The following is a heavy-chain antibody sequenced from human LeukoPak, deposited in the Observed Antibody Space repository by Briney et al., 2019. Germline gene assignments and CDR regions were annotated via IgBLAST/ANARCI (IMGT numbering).Heavy chain of an antibody. V-gene: IGHV4-4*07. CDR1: GGSISSYY. J-gene: IGHJ4*02. Sequence: SETLSLTCTVSGGSISSYYWSWIRQPAGKGLGWIGRIYTSGSTNYNPSLKSRVTMSVDTSKNQFSLKLSSVTAADTAVYYCAIDTIYYYGSGSYYNVRFDYWGQGTLVTVSS. CDR3: AIDTIYYYGSGSYYNVRFDY. D-gene: IGHD3-10*01. CDR2: IYTSGST.